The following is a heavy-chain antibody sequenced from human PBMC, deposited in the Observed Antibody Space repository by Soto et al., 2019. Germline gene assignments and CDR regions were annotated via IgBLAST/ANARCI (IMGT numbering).Heavy chain of an antibody. Sequence: QVQLVQSGAEVKKPGSSVKVSCKASGGTFSSYAISWVRQAPGQGLEWMGGIIPIFGTANYAQKFQGRVTITADESTSTAYMELSSLRSEATAISHCAHHPEYYDFWSRYYARTTGGMDVWGQGTTVTVSS. CDR1: GGTFSSYA. CDR2: IIPIFGTA. J-gene: IGHJ6*02. D-gene: IGHD3-3*01. V-gene: IGHV1-69*01. CDR3: AHHPEYYDFWSRYYARTTGGMDV.